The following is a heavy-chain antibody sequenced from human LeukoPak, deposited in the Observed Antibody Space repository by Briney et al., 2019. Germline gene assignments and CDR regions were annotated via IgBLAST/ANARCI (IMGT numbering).Heavy chain of an antibody. CDR1: GFTFSTYF. CDR3: ARERQDTILHSGAFDI. Sequence: GRSLRLSCAASGFTFSTYFMHGVPQAPGKGLEWVADIASDGSHTFYVDSVKGRFTISRDNSKNTLYLQMNSLRAEDTAVYFCARERQDTILHSGAFDIWGQGTMVTVSS. D-gene: IGHD2-21*01. V-gene: IGHV3-30-3*01. J-gene: IGHJ3*02. CDR2: IASDGSHT.